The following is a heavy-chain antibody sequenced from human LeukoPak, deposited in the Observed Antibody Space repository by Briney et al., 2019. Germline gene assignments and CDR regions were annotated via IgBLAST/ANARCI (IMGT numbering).Heavy chain of an antibody. V-gene: IGHV1-2*02. CDR2: INPNSGGT. CDR1: GYTFTEYY. J-gene: IGHJ1*01. D-gene: IGHD2-21*02. CDR3: ARAKLDDCGGVCDQYFQH. Sequence: ASVNVSCKASGYTFTEYYMHWVRQAPGQGLEWMGWINPNSGGTNFAQKFQGRVTLTRDTSINTAYMELSSLRSDDTAVYYCARAKLDDCGGVCDQYFQHWGQGTLVTVSS.